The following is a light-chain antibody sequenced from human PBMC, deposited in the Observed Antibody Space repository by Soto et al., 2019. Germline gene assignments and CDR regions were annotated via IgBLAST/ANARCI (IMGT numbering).Light chain of an antibody. V-gene: IGKV2-28*01. CDR3: MQALQTPPWT. J-gene: IGKJ1*01. Sequence: DIVMTQSPLSLPVTPGEPASISCRSIQSLLHSNGYNYWDWYLQKPGQSPQLLIYLGSHRASGVPDRFSGSGSGTDFTLKISRVEAEDVGVYYCMQALQTPPWTFGQGTKVEIK. CDR2: LGS. CDR1: QSLLHSNGYNY.